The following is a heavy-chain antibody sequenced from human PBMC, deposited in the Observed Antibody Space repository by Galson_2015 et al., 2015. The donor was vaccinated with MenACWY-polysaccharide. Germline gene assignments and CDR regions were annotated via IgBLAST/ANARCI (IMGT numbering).Heavy chain of an antibody. D-gene: IGHD6-25*01. CDR2: LPYRGGT. Sequence: TPSPTRNVSGGSPRSGGYYWSWVRQHPGKGLEWMGDLPYRGGTPSNPSLKSRPLLLGDASNGPFSLKLSSVTAADTAVYYCARYNIAAGDFDYWGQGALVTVSS. CDR1: GGSPRSGGYY. V-gene: IGHV4-31*03. J-gene: IGHJ4*02. CDR3: ARYNIAAGDFDY.